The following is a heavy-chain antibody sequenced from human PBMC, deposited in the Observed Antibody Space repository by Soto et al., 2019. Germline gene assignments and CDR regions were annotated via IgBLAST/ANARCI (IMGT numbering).Heavy chain of an antibody. J-gene: IGHJ4*02. V-gene: IGHV3-11*01. CDR1: GFTFSDYY. D-gene: IGHD3-10*01. CDR3: AAFYYGSGSYPDY. CDR2: ISSSGSTI. Sequence: GGSLRLSCAASGFTFSDYYISWIRQAPGKGLEWVSYISSSGSTIYYADSVKGRFTISRDNAKNSLYLQMNSLRAEDTAVYYCAAFYYGSGSYPDYWGQGTLVTVSS.